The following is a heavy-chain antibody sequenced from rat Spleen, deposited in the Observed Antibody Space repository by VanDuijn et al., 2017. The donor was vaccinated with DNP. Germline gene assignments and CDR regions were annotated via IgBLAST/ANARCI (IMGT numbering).Heavy chain of an antibody. CDR1: GFTFSDYY. J-gene: IGHJ2*01. V-gene: IGHV5-22*01. D-gene: IGHD4-3*01. CDR2: IHYDGGSS. CDR3: ARWNSGHFDY. Sequence: EVQLVESGGGLVQPGRSLKLSCAASGFTFSDYYMAWIRQAPTKGLGWVAYIHYDGGSSKYGDSVKGRFTISRDNARNTLYLQMNSLRSEDMATYYCARWNSGHFDYWGQGVMVPVSS.